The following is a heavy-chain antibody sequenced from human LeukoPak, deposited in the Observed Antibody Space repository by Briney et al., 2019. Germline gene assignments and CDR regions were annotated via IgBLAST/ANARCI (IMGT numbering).Heavy chain of an antibody. CDR2: IYYSGST. Sequence: SETLSLTCTVSGGSISSYYWSWIRQPPGKGLEWIGSIYYSGSTYYNPSLKSRVTISVDTSKNQFSLKLSSVTAADTAVYYCARMIFGVALYYYYYMDVWGKGTTVTVSS. CDR1: GGSISSYY. V-gene: IGHV4-39*01. J-gene: IGHJ6*03. D-gene: IGHD3-3*01. CDR3: ARMIFGVALYYYYYMDV.